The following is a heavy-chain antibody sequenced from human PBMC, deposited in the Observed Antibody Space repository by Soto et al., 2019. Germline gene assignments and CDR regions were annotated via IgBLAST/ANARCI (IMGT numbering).Heavy chain of an antibody. Sequence: EVQLVESGGGLVKPGGSLRLSCAASGFTFSSYSMNWVRQAPGKGLEWVSSISSSTSYIYYADSVQGRFTISRDNGMNSLSLKLRSLRAEPTAGYYCARDRRDGYNFDYWGQGTLVTVSS. CDR2: ISSSTSYI. D-gene: IGHD5-12*01. CDR1: GFTFSSYS. CDR3: ARDRRDGYNFDY. J-gene: IGHJ4*02. V-gene: IGHV3-21*01.